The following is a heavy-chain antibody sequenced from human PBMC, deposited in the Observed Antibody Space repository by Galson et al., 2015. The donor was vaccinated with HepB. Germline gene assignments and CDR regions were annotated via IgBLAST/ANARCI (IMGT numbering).Heavy chain of an antibody. CDR2: VDPEDGET. V-gene: IGHV1-69-2*01. J-gene: IGHJ4*02. CDR3: ATDSRHYSNYRDEDY. Sequence: VKVSCKVSGYTFTDYYMHWVQQAPGKGLEWMGLVDPEDGETIYAEKFQGRVTITADTSTDTAYMELSSLRSEDTAVYYCATDSRHYSNYRDEDYWGQGTLVTVSS. D-gene: IGHD4-11*01. CDR1: GYTFTDYY.